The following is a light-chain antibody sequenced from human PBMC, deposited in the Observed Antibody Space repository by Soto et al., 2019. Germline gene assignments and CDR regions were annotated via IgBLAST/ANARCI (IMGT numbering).Light chain of an antibody. Sequence: EIVMTQSPATLSVSPGERATLSCRASQSVSSNLAWYQQQPGQAPRLLIHGASRRATGIPDRFSGSGSGTDFTLTINRLEPEDFAVYFCQQYGDMWTFGQGTKVDIK. J-gene: IGKJ1*01. CDR3: QQYGDMWT. CDR2: GAS. V-gene: IGKV3-20*01. CDR1: QSVSSN.